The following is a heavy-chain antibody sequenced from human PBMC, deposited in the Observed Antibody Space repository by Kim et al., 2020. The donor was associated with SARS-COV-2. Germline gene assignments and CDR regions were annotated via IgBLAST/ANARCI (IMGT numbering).Heavy chain of an antibody. J-gene: IGHJ4*02. CDR3: VRGGTIY. CDR2: QDGSDK. D-gene: IGHD3-10*01. V-gene: IGHV3-7*01. Sequence: QDGSDKYYVDSVKDRFTIARDNAKNSVYLQMNSLTVEDTAVYYCVRGGTIYWGQGTLVTVSS.